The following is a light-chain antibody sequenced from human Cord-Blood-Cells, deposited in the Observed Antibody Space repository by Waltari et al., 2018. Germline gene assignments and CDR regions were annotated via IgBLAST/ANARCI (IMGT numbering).Light chain of an antibody. V-gene: IGLV2-14*01. CDR3: SSYTSSSTYV. CDR1: SSDLGGYNY. Sequence: QSALTQPASASGSPGQSITISCTGTSSDLGGYNYVSWYQQHPGKAPKLMIYDVSNRPSGVSNRFSGSKSGNTASLTISGLQAEDEADYYCSSYTSSSTYVFGTGTKVTVL. CDR2: DVS. J-gene: IGLJ1*01.